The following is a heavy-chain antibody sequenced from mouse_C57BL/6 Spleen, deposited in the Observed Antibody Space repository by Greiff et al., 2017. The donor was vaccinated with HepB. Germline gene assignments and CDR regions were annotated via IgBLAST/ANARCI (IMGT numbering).Heavy chain of an antibody. D-gene: IGHD1-1*01. CDR3: ARHEGRYYGGYAMDY. Sequence: EVQLVESGGGLVKPGGSLKLSCAASGFTFSSYTMSWVRQTPEKRLEWVATISGGGGNTYYPDSVKGRFTISRDNAKNTLYLQMSSLRSEDTALYYCARHEGRYYGGYAMDYWGQGTSVTVSS. CDR2: ISGGGGNT. J-gene: IGHJ4*01. V-gene: IGHV5-9*01. CDR1: GFTFSSYT.